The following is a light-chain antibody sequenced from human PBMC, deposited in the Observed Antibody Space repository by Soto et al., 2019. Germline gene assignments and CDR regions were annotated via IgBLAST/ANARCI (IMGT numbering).Light chain of an antibody. CDR3: SSYTSSSTL. V-gene: IGLV1-40*01. J-gene: IGLJ1*01. Sequence: QSVLTQPPSVSGAPGQRVTISCTGSSSNIGAGYDVHWYQQLPGTAPKLLIYGNSNRPSGISSRFSGSKSGNTASLTISGLQTEDEADYYCSSYTSSSTLFGTGTKLTVL. CDR1: SSNIGAGYD. CDR2: GNS.